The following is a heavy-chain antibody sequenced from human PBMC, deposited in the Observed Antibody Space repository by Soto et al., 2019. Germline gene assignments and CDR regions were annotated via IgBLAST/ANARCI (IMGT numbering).Heavy chain of an antibody. CDR1: GGSFIGYH. CDR3: ARIGAARRMVNWFDP. Sequence: SETLSLTCAVYGGSFIGYHWSWILQPPGKGLEWIGEINHSGSTNYNPSLKSRVTISVDTSKNQFSLKLSSVTAADTAVYYCARIGAARRMVNWFDPWGQGTLVTLSS. V-gene: IGHV4-34*01. CDR2: INHSGST. J-gene: IGHJ5*02. D-gene: IGHD6-6*01.